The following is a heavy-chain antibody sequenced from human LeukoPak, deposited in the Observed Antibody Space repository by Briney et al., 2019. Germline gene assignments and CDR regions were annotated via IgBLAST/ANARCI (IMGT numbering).Heavy chain of an antibody. J-gene: IGHJ5*02. D-gene: IGHD1-26*01. V-gene: IGHV1-69*13. Sequence: SVKVSCKASGYTFTGYYIHWVRQAPGQGLEWMGGIIPIFGTANYAQKFQGRVTITADESTSTAYMELSSLRSEDTAVYYCARTIAGATGWFDPWGQGTLVTVPS. CDR2: IIPIFGTA. CDR1: GYTFTGYY. CDR3: ARTIAGATGWFDP.